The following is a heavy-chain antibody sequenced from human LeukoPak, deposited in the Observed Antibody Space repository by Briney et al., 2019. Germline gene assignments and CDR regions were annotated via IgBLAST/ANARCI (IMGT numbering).Heavy chain of an antibody. J-gene: IGHJ4*02. V-gene: IGHV3-30*02. CDR2: IHYDGSNK. D-gene: IGHD2-15*01. CDR3: AKDQSSDFDY. Sequence: GGSLRLSCAASGFTFSSYAMHWVRQAPGKGLEWVAFIHYDGSNKYYADSVKGRFTISRDNSKNTLYVQMHSLRVEDTAVYYCAKDQSSDFDYWGQGTLVTVSS. CDR1: GFTFSSYA.